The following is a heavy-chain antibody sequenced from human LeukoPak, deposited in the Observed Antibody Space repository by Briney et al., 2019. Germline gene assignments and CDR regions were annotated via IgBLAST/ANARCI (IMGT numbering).Heavy chain of an antibody. CDR1: GYNFSSYW. Sequence: GESLKISCKGSGYNFSSYWIGWVRQMPGKGLEWMGIIYPGDSETIYSPSFQGQVTISADKSISTAYLQWTSLKASDTAIYFCAIVSYTIVDRDALDVWGHGTLVTISS. V-gene: IGHV5-51*01. J-gene: IGHJ3*01. D-gene: IGHD2-15*01. CDR3: AIVSYTIVDRDALDV. CDR2: IYPGDSET.